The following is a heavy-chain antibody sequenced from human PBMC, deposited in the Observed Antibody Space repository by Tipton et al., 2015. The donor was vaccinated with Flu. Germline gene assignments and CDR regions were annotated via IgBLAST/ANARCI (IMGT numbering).Heavy chain of an antibody. CDR1: GGSISSYY. Sequence: TLSLTCTVSGGSISSYYWSWIRQPAGKGLEWIGRIYTSGSTNYNPSLKSRIAMSVDTSKNQFSLNLKSVTAADTAVHYCARDGGNIFTWFDPWGQGTLVTVSS. V-gene: IGHV4-4*07. D-gene: IGHD4-23*01. J-gene: IGHJ5*02. CDR2: IYTSGST. CDR3: ARDGGNIFTWFDP.